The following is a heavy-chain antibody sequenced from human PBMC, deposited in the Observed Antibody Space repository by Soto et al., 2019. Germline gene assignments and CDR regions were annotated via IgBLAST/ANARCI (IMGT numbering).Heavy chain of an antibody. CDR2: INPSGGST. Sequence: ALVKVCCKASGYTFTSYYMRWLRQAPGQGLEWMGIINPSGGSTIYAQKFQGRVTMTRDTSTSTVYMELSSLRSEDTAVHYCAREFCGLGIAVAPPLGYWGQGTLVTVSS. CDR3: AREFCGLGIAVAPPLGY. CDR1: GYTFTSYY. V-gene: IGHV1-46*01. D-gene: IGHD6-19*01. J-gene: IGHJ4*02.